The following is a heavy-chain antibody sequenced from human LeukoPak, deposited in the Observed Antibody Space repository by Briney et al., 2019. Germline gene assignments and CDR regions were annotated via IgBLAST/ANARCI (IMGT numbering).Heavy chain of an antibody. Sequence: PGGSLRLSCAASGFTFTDYYMSWIRQAPGKGLDWLSYISSDGTAIYYVDSVKGRFTISRDNAKNSLYLQMNSLRAEDTAVYYCARGKGRFDFWGQGTLVTVSS. J-gene: IGHJ4*02. CDR2: ISSDGTAI. V-gene: IGHV3-11*01. CDR1: GFTFTDYY. CDR3: ARGKGRFDF.